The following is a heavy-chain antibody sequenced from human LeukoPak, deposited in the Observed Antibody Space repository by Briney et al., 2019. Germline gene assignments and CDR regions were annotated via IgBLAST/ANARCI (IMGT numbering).Heavy chain of an antibody. CDR2: IYPGDSDT. Sequence: GGSLEISCKGSGYSFTSYWIGWVRQVPGKGLEWMGIIYPGDSDTRYSPSFQGQVTISADKSISTAYLQWSSLKASDTAMYYCARRSAAGFNDAFDIWGQGTMVTVSS. CDR3: ARRSAAGFNDAFDI. CDR1: GYSFTSYW. J-gene: IGHJ3*02. D-gene: IGHD6-13*01. V-gene: IGHV5-51*01.